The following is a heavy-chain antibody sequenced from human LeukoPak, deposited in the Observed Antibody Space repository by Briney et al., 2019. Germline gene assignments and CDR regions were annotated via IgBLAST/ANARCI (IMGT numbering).Heavy chain of an antibody. J-gene: IGHJ4*02. CDR3: ARDLGSAGATFDY. CDR1: GFPFISYS. Sequence: GGPLSLSCLTSGFPFISYSMNWVRQAPGKGLEGVSSIISRSTYISYAVSVKGRFTIPRDNAKNSLYLQMNSLRAEDTAVYYCARDLGSAGATFDYWGQGTLVTVSS. V-gene: IGHV3-21*01. CDR2: IISRSTYI. D-gene: IGHD2-8*02.